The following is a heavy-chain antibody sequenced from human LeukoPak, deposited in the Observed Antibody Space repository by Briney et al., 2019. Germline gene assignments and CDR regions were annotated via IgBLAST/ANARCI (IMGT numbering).Heavy chain of an antibody. CDR1: GFTFSDYD. V-gene: IGHV3-30*02. Sequence: GGPQRLSCTACGFTFSDYDMHWLPQAPGRAEEGGTFIWSDGNQKFYADSVEARITISRDNSKNTVYLQKNSLRAEDTAVYYCAKVEFPYGFWSGNYHFFDHRGQGALVSVSS. CDR2: IWSDGNQK. CDR3: AKVEFPYGFWSGNYHFFDH. J-gene: IGHJ4*02. D-gene: IGHD3-3*01.